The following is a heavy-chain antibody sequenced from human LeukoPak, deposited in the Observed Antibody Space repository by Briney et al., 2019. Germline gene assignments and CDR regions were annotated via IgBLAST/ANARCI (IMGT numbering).Heavy chain of an antibody. V-gene: IGHV3-23*01. CDR3: ARDWSGSYYGLG. CDR2: ISGSGANT. Sequence: GGSLRLSCAASGFTFSNYGMSWVRQAPGKGLEWVSVISGSGANTYYADSVKGRFTISRDNSKNTLYLQVNSLRAEDTAVYYCARDWSGSYYGLGWGQGTLVTVSS. J-gene: IGHJ4*02. CDR1: GFTFSNYG. D-gene: IGHD1-26*01.